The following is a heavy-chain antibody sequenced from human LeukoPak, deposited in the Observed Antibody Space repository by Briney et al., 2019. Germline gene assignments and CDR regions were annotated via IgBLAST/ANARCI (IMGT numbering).Heavy chain of an antibody. J-gene: IGHJ4*02. V-gene: IGHV3-74*01. CDR3: ARDPSALAGYFDY. CDR1: GFTFRPYW. CDR2: IDSDGSST. D-gene: IGHD6-19*01. Sequence: PGGSLRLSCAASGFTFRPYWMHWVRQAPGKGLVWVSRIDSDGSSTTYADSVKGRFTISRDNAENTLYLQMNSLRAEDTAVYYCARDPSALAGYFDYWGQGTLVTVSS.